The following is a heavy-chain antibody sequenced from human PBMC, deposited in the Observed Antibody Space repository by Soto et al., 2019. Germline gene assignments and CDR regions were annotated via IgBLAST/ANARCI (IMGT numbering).Heavy chain of an antibody. D-gene: IGHD6-19*01. CDR1: GDSITSPKW. J-gene: IGHJ3*01. V-gene: IGHV4-4*02. CDR3: AYSTGWYRHDV. Sequence: QVHLQESGPGLVKPSGTLSLTCAVSGDSITSPKWWTWLRQPPGKGLEWIGDLLHSGTTNYNPSLMSRVTLSVDKPQIQFTLKLTSMTAADTAIYYCAYSTGWYRHDVWGQGTSVTVSS. CDR2: LLHSGTT.